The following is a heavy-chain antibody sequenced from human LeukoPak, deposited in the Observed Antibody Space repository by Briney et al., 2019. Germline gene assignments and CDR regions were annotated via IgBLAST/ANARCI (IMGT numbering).Heavy chain of an antibody. J-gene: IGHJ4*02. Sequence: GGSLRLSCAASGFTFSSYAMSWVRQAPGKGPEWVSAISGSGGSTYYADSVKGRFTISRDNSKNTLYLQMNSLRAEDTAVYYCAKGGRGYSYGDYYFDYWGQGTLVTVSS. CDR1: GFTFSSYA. V-gene: IGHV3-23*01. CDR3: AKGGRGYSYGDYYFDY. D-gene: IGHD5-18*01. CDR2: ISGSGGST.